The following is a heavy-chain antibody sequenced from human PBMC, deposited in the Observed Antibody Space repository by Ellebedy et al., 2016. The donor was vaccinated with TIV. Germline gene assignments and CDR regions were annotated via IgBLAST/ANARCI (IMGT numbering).Heavy chain of an antibody. CDR3: ARDPPQGIDY. CDR1: GGTFSSYA. J-gene: IGHJ4*02. Sequence: SVKVSXXASGGTFSSYAISWVRQAPGQGLEWMGGIIPIFGTANYAQKFQGRVTITADKSTSTAYMELRSLRSDDTAVYYCARDPPQGIDYWGQGTLVTVSS. V-gene: IGHV1-69*06. CDR2: IIPIFGTA.